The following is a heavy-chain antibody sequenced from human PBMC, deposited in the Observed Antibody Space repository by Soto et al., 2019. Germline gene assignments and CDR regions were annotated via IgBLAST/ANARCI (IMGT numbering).Heavy chain of an antibody. Sequence: ASVKVSCKASGYTFTSYDINWVRQATGQGLEWMGLMNPNSGNTDYAQKFQGRVTITRNNSISTAYMELSSLRSDDTAVYYCARGVDGYNFGAVYWGQGTPVTVSS. CDR1: GYTFTSYD. J-gene: IGHJ4*01. V-gene: IGHV1-8*01. CDR2: MNPNSGNT. CDR3: ARGVDGYNFGAVY. D-gene: IGHD5-12*01.